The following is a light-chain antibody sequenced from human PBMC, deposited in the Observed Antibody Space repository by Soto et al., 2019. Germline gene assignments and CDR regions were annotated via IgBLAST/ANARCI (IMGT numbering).Light chain of an antibody. V-gene: IGLV2-23*01. CDR2: EGS. CDR1: SSDIGSYNF. J-gene: IGLJ2*01. Sequence: QSALTQPASVSGSPGQSITISCTGTSSDIGSYNFVSWYQQHPGKAPKLMIYEGSKRPSGVSNRFSGSRSGNTASLTISGLQGEDEADYYCCSYAGNTTLVFGGGTKLTVL. CDR3: CSYAGNTTLV.